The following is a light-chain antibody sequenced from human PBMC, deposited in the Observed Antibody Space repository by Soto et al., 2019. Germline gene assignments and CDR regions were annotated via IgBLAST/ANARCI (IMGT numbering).Light chain of an antibody. CDR2: AAS. J-gene: IGKJ4*01. V-gene: IGKV1-9*01. CDR1: QGISSY. CDR3: QQLNSYPFLT. Sequence: DFQLTPSPSFLSASVGDRVTITCRASQGISSYLAWYQQKPGKAPKLLIYAASTLQSGVPSRFSGSGSGTEFTLTISSLQPEDFATTYCQQLNSYPFLTFGGGTKVEIK.